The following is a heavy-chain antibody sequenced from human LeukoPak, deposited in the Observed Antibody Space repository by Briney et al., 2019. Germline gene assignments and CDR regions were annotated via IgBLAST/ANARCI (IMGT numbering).Heavy chain of an antibody. CDR2: IIPIFGTA. CDR1: GGTFSSYA. D-gene: IGHD4-17*01. J-gene: IGHJ3*02. CDR3: ATHLTTVTNGAFDI. Sequence: SVKVSCKASGGTFSSYAISWVRQAPGQGLEWMGGIIPIFGTANYAQKFQGRVTITADESTSTAYMELSSLRSEDTAVYYCATHLTTVTNGAFDIWGQGTMVTVSS. V-gene: IGHV1-69*13.